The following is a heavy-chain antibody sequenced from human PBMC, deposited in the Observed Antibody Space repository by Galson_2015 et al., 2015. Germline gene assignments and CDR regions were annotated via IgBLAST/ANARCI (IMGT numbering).Heavy chain of an antibody. J-gene: IGHJ4*02. CDR3: ARRAYSSASGDH. Sequence: GYTFSDFFIHWVRQAPGQGLEWLGRINSKRGDTNYAQRFQGRVTMTRDTSTSTAYMELRRLRSDDTAVYFCARRAYSSASGDHWGQGTLVTVSS. V-gene: IGHV1-2*06. CDR2: INSKRGDT. CDR1: GYTFSDFF. D-gene: IGHD6-6*01.